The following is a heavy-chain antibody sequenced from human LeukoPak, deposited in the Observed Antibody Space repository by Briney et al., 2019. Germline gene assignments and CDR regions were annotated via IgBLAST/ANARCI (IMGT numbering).Heavy chain of an antibody. V-gene: IGHV3-30*18. CDR2: ISYDGSNK. Sequence: GGSLRLSCAASGFTFSSYGMHWVRQAPGKGLEWVAVISYDGSNKYYADSVKGRFTISRDNSKNTLYLQMNSLRVEDTAVYYCAKGVGANYYYYMDVWGKGTTVTVFS. CDR3: AKGVGANYYYYMDV. D-gene: IGHD1-26*01. CDR1: GFTFSSYG. J-gene: IGHJ6*03.